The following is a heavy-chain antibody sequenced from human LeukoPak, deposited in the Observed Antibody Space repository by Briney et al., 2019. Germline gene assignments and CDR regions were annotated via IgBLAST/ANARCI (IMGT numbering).Heavy chain of an antibody. CDR2: IVVGSGNT. V-gene: IGHV1-58*01. Sequence: GASVKVSCKASGFTFTSSAVQWVRQARGQRLEWIGWIVVGSGNTNYAQKFQERVTITRDMSTSTAYMELSSLRPEDTAVYYCAADSGSGWYGMDVWGKGTTVTVSS. D-gene: IGHD6-19*01. CDR1: GFTFTSSA. CDR3: AADSGSGWYGMDV. J-gene: IGHJ6*04.